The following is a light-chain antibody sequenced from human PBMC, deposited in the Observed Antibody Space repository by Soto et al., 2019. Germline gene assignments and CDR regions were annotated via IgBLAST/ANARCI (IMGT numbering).Light chain of an antibody. Sequence: DIQMTQSPSTLSASVGDRVTITCRASQSISSWLAWYQQKPGKAPKLLIYDASSLESGVPSRFIGSGSGTAFPRTLSILHPDGFATYYLQQYNVYSPTFGGWTEVVIK. CDR2: DAS. V-gene: IGKV1-5*01. CDR1: QSISSW. J-gene: IGKJ4*01. CDR3: QQYNVYSPT.